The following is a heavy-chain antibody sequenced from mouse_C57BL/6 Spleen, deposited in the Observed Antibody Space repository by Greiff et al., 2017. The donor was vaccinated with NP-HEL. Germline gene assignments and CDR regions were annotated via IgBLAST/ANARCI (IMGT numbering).Heavy chain of an antibody. D-gene: IGHD1-1*01. J-gene: IGHJ3*01. CDR1: GFTFSSYG. V-gene: IGHV5-6*01. CDR3: ARQGITTVVPFAY. CDR2: ISSGGSYT. Sequence: EVKLVESGGDLVKPGGSLKLSCAASGFTFSSYGMSWVRQTPDKRLEWVATISSGGSYTYYPDSVKGRFTISRDNAKNTLYLQMSSLKSEDTAMYYCARQGITTVVPFAYWGQGTLVTVSA.